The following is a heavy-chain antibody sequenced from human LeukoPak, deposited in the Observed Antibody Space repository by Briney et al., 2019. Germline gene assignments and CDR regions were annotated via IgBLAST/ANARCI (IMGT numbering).Heavy chain of an antibody. CDR3: ARQLPSPNDHYYFDY. J-gene: IGHJ4*02. D-gene: IGHD1-1*01. CDR1: GYTFTGYD. Sequence: ASVKVSCMASGYTFTGYDMHWVRQAPGQGLEWMGWINPNSGGTNYAQKFQGRVTMTRDTSTSTAYMELSRLRSDDTAVYYCARQLPSPNDHYYFDYWGQGTLVTVSS. CDR2: INPNSGGT. V-gene: IGHV1-2*02.